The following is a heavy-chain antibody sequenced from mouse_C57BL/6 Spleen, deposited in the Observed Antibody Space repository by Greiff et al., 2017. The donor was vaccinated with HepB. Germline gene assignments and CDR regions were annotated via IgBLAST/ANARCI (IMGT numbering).Heavy chain of an antibody. CDR3: ARGLGYDYDYYAMDY. V-gene: IGHV1-53*01. J-gene: IGHJ4*01. Sequence: QVQLQQPGPELVKPGASVKLSCKASGYTFTSYWMHRVKQRPGQGLEWIGNINPSNGGTNYNEKFKSKATLTVDKSSSTAYMQLSSLTSEDSAVYYCARGLGYDYDYYAMDYWGQGTPVTVSS. CDR2: INPSNGGT. D-gene: IGHD2-4*01. CDR1: GYTFTSYW.